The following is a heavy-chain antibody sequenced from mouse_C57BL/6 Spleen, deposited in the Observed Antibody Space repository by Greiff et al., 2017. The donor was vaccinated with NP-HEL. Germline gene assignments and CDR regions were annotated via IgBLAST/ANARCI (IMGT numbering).Heavy chain of an antibody. CDR1: GYTFTSYW. CDR3: ARGGCMVTHYYAMDY. D-gene: IGHD2-2*01. J-gene: IGHJ4*01. Sequence: QVQLKQPGAELVRPGTSVKLSCKASGYTFTSYWMHWVKQRPGQGLEWIGVIDPSDSYTNYNQKFKGKATLTVDTSSSTAYMQLSSLTSEDSAVYYCARGGCMVTHYYAMDYWGQGTSVTVSS. CDR2: IDPSDSYT. V-gene: IGHV1-59*01.